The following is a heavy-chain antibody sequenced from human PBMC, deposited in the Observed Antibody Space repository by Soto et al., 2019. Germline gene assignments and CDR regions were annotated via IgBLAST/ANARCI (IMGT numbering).Heavy chain of an antibody. J-gene: IGHJ3*02. CDR2: ISAYNGNT. Sequence: ASVKVSCKASGYTFTRYGISWVRQAPGQGLEWMGWISAYNGNTNYAQKLQGRVTMNTDTSTSTAYMELRSLRSDDTAVYYCAGRDIAARLHDFDIWGQGTMVTVSS. CDR3: AGRDIAARLHDFDI. V-gene: IGHV1-18*01. D-gene: IGHD6-13*01. CDR1: GYTFTRYG.